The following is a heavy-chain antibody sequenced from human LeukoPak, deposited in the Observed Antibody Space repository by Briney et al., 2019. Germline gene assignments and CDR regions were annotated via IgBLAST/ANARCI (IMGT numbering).Heavy chain of an antibody. CDR1: GGSISSYY. CDR2: IYYSGST. CDR3: ARVPGLKKYYYYMDV. J-gene: IGHJ6*03. Sequence: SETLSLTCTVSGGSISSYYWSWIRQPPGKGLEWIGYIYYSGSTNYNPSLKSRVTISVDTSKNQFSLKLSSVTAADTAVYYCARVPGLKKYYYYMDVWGKGTTVTVSS. V-gene: IGHV4-59*12.